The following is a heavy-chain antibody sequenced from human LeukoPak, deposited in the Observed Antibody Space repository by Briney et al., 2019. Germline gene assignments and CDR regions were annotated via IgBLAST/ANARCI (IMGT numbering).Heavy chain of an antibody. V-gene: IGHV4-39*01. Sequence: PSETLSLTCTVSGGSISSSSYYWGWIRQPPGKGLEWIGSIYYSGSTYYNPSLKSRVTISVDTSKNQFSLKLSSVTAADTAVYYCARLAYYYDSSGYYGYYYMDVWGKGTTVTISS. CDR1: GGSISSSSYY. CDR2: IYYSGST. D-gene: IGHD3-22*01. CDR3: ARLAYYYDSSGYYGYYYMDV. J-gene: IGHJ6*03.